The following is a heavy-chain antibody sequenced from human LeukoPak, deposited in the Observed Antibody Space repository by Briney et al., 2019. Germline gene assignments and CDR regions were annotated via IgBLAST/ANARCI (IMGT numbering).Heavy chain of an antibody. V-gene: IGHV1-69*04. CDR2: IIPILGIA. CDR3: ARDGYTTAYAFDI. Sequence: SVKVSCKASGGTFSSYAISWVRQAPGQGGEWMGRIIPILGIANYAQKFQGRVTITADKSTSTAYMELSSLRSEDTAVYYCARDGYTTAYAFDIWGQGTMVTVSS. D-gene: IGHD5-18*01. J-gene: IGHJ3*02. CDR1: GGTFSSYA.